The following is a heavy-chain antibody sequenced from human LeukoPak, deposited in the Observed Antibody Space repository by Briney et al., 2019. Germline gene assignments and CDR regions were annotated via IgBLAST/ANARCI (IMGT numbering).Heavy chain of an antibody. Sequence: SETLSLTCTVAGGSISSGSYYWSWIRQPAGKGLEWIGRIFTSGSTNYNPSLKSRVTISVDTSKNQFSLKLSSVTAADTAVYYCARDTAFGYSSSWYAYWGQGTLVTVSS. CDR3: ARDTAFGYSSSWYAY. J-gene: IGHJ4*02. V-gene: IGHV4-61*02. D-gene: IGHD6-13*01. CDR1: GGSISSGSYY. CDR2: IFTSGST.